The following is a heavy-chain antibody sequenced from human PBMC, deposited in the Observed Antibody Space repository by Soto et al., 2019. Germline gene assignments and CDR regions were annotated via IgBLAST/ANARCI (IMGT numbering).Heavy chain of an antibody. V-gene: IGHV4-59*08. CDR1: GGSISSYY. Sequence: PSETLSLTCTVSGGSISSYYWSWIRQPPGKGLEWIGYIYYSGSTNYNPSLKSRVTISVDTSKNQFSLKLSSVTAADTAVYYCARQGDVLRYFDWLSDYYYYGMDVWGQGTTVTVSS. D-gene: IGHD3-9*01. J-gene: IGHJ6*02. CDR3: ARQGDVLRYFDWLSDYYYYGMDV. CDR2: IYYSGST.